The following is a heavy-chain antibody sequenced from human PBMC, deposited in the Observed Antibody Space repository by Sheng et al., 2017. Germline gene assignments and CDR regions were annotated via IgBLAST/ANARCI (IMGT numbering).Heavy chain of an antibody. CDR2: INHSGST. Sequence: QVQLQQWGAGLLKPSETLSLICAVYGGSFSGYYWSWIRQPPGKGLEWIGEINHSGSTNYNPSLKSRVTISVDTSKNQFSLKLSSVTAADTAVYYCARAKNRVGAMDYWGQGTLVTVSS. J-gene: IGHJ4*02. V-gene: IGHV4-34*01. CDR3: ARAKNRVGAMDY. D-gene: IGHD1-26*01. CDR1: GGSFSGYY.